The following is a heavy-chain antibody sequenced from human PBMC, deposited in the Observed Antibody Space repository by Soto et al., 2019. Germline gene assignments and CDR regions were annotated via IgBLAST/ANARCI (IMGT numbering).Heavy chain of an antibody. Sequence: PETLSLTCNVSGGSMSFYYWSWIRQPPGKGLEWVGYIYYRGTTNYNPSLRSRVTILIDMSKNQFSLKMTSVTAADTAVYYCATGGGPTTTTLTTYDYWAQGSLVTVSS. D-gene: IGHD4-17*01. CDR3: ATGGGPTTTTLTTYDY. CDR2: IYYRGTT. CDR1: GGSMSFYY. J-gene: IGHJ4*02. V-gene: IGHV4-59*01.